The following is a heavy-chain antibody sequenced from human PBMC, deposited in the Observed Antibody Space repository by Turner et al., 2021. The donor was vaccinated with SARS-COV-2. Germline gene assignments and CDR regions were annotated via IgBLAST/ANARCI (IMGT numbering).Heavy chain of an antibody. V-gene: IGHV3-53*01. CDR1: GVTVSSNY. D-gene: IGHD1-26*01. CDR2: IYSGGST. Sequence: EVQLVESGGGLIQPGGSLRLSCAASGVTVSSNYMSWVREAPGKGLEWASIIYSGGSTYYAASVKGRSTISRDNSKNTLFLQMNSLRAEDTAVYYCARETREARFDPWGQGTLVTVSS. CDR3: ARETREARFDP. J-gene: IGHJ5*02.